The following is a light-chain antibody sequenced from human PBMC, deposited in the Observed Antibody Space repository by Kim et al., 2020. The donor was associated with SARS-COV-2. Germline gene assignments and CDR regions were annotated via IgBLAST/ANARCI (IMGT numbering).Light chain of an antibody. CDR1: QTVSSTY. V-gene: IGKV3-20*01. CDR2: SAS. CDR3: QQYYMSPYT. J-gene: IGKJ2*01. Sequence: SPGERAALSCRASQTVSSTYLAWYQHKRGQAPRLLIYSASTRATGVPHRFSGRGSGTDFTLTISRLEPEDFAVYYCQQYYMSPYTFGQGTKLEI.